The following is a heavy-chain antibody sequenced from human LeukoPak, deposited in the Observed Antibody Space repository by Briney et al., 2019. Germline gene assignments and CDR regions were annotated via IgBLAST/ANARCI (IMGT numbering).Heavy chain of an antibody. CDR1: GFTFSGYE. Sequence: GGSLRLSCAASGFTFSGYEMNWVRQAPGKGLEWVSYISSSGSTIYYADSVKGRFTISRDNAKNSLYLQMNSLRAEDTAVYYCARELVTTIIGDYWGHGTLVTVSS. D-gene: IGHD5-24*01. J-gene: IGHJ4*01. CDR2: ISSSGSTI. CDR3: ARELVTTIIGDY. V-gene: IGHV3-48*03.